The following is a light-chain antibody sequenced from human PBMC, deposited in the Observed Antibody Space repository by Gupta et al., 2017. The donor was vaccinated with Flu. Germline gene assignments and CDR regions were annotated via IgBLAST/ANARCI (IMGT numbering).Light chain of an antibody. V-gene: IGLV2-23*02. CDR3: CSYAGNNTDV. J-gene: IGLJ1*01. CDR2: EVT. CDR1: RSDVGCYNL. Sequence: QSALTQLASVSGSLGLLITISCPGTRSDVGCYNLVSWYQHYPGKAPKLIIYEVTKRPAGVSNLFSGSKSGNTASLRISGVQAGDEADYYCCSYAGNNTDVFGTGTKVAVL.